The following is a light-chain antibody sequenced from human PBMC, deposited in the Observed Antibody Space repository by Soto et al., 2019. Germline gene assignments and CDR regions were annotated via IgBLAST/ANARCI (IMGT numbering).Light chain of an antibody. CDR3: QQYDSSPRT. V-gene: IGKV3-20*01. CDR1: QSVSSSC. CDR2: RTS. J-gene: IGKJ1*01. Sequence: EIVLTQSPGTLSLSPGERATLSCRASQSVSSSCLAWYQQKPGQAPRLLIYRTSNRATGIPDRFSGSGSGTDFTLTISSLEPEDFAVYWCQQYDSSPRTFGQGTKVDIK.